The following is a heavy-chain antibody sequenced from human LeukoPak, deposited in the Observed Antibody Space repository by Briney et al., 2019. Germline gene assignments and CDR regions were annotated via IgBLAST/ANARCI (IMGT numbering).Heavy chain of an antibody. CDR3: AREGYYGSGSPPSLYFDY. CDR1: XT. V-gene: IGHV3-23*01. J-gene: IGHJ4*02. D-gene: IGHD3-10*01. Sequence: XTMXWXRQXPXXXXEXVSXITTSDGNTYYADSVKGRFTISRDNSRSTLYLQMNSLRPEDTAIYYCAREGYYGSGSPPSLYFDYWGQGTLVTVSS. CDR2: ITTSDGNT.